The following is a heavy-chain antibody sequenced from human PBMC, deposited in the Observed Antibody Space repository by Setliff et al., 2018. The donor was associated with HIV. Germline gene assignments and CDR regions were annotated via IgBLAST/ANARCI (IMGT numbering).Heavy chain of an antibody. D-gene: IGHD5-18*01. CDR2: IIPILGIA. Sequence: SVKVSCKASGGTFSSYAISWVRQAPGQGLEWMGGIIPILGIANCAQKFQGRVTITADKSTSTAYMELRSLRSEDTAVYYCARGVGYSYGGLRYWGQGTLVTVSS. J-gene: IGHJ4*02. CDR3: ARGVGYSYGGLRY. CDR1: GGTFSSYA. V-gene: IGHV1-69*10.